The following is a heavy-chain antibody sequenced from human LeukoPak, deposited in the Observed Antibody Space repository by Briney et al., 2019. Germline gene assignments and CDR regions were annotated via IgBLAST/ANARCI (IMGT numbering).Heavy chain of an antibody. CDR3: ARGPRIAVAGTGYYFDY. Sequence: ASVKVSCKASGGTFSSYAISWVRQAPGQRLEWMGGIIPIFGTANYAQKFQGRVTMTRNTSISTAYMELSSLRSEDTAVYYCARGPRIAVAGTGYYFDYWGQGTLVTVSS. J-gene: IGHJ4*02. D-gene: IGHD6-19*01. CDR2: IIPIFGTA. V-gene: IGHV1-69*05. CDR1: GGTFSSYA.